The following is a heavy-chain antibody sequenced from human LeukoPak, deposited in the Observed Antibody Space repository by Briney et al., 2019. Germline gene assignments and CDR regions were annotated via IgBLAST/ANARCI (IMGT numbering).Heavy chain of an antibody. CDR1: GGSISSGSYY. Sequence: SENLSLTCTVSGGSISSGSYYWRWIRQPAGKGLEWIGRIYTRGSTNYNPSLKSRVTISVDTSKNQFSLKLSSVTASDTAVYCCARDPGEDTDMAAVYWGQGTLVTVSS. CDR2: IYTRGST. J-gene: IGHJ4*02. V-gene: IGHV4-61*02. D-gene: IGHD5-18*01. CDR3: ARDPGEDTDMAAVY.